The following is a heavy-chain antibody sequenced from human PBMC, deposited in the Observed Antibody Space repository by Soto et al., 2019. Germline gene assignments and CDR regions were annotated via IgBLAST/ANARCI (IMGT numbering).Heavy chain of an antibody. D-gene: IGHD6-13*01. CDR1: GGSISNTGFY. Sequence: PSETLSLTCTVSGGSISNTGFYWGWIRQPPGKGLEWIVSINYSGTGYSNPSLKSRITTSVDTSTNHFSLRLSSVTAADTAVYYCAKLRGGQHLVSYFDHWGPGTLVTVSS. CDR2: INYSGTG. V-gene: IGHV4-39*02. CDR3: AKLRGGQHLVSYFDH. J-gene: IGHJ4*02.